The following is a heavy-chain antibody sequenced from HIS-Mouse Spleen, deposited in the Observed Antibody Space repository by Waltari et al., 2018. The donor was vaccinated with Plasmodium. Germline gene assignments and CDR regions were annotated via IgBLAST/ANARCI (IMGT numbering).Heavy chain of an antibody. CDR1: GGSISSSSYY. CDR3: ARVTAAAGTS. V-gene: IGHV4-39*07. D-gene: IGHD6-13*01. Sequence: QLQLQESGPGLVQPSETLSLTCTVSGGSISSSSYYWGWIRQPPGKGLEWIGRIYYSGSTYYNPSLKSRVTISVDTSKNQFSLKLSSVTAADTAVYYCARVTAAAGTSWGQGTLVTVSS. J-gene: IGHJ5*02. CDR2: IYYSGST.